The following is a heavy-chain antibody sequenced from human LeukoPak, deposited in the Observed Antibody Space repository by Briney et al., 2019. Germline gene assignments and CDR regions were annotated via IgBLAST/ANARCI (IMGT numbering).Heavy chain of an antibody. V-gene: IGHV4-39*07. CDR2: IYYSGST. J-gene: IGHJ5*02. CDR1: GGSISNSDSY. D-gene: IGHD3-3*01. Sequence: PSETLSLTCTVSGGSISNSDSYWGCIRQPPGKGLEWIASIYYSGSTNYNPSLKSRVTISVDTSKNQFSLKLSSVTAADTAVYYCARNPGYDFWSGYYSWFDPWGQGTLVTVSS. CDR3: ARNPGYDFWSGYYSWFDP.